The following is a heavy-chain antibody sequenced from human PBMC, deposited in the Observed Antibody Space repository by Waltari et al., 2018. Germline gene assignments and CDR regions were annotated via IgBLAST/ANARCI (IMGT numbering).Heavy chain of an antibody. CDR1: GGSISSYY. J-gene: IGHJ6*02. V-gene: IGHV4-59*01. Sequence: QVQLQESDPGLVKPSETLSLTCTVSGGSISSYYWSWIRQPPGKGLEWIGYIYYSGSPNYNPSLKSRVTISVDTSKNQFSLKLSSVTAADTAVYYCARGGGYDSEYYYYGMDVWGQGTTVTVSS. D-gene: IGHD5-12*01. CDR2: IYYSGSP. CDR3: ARGGGYDSEYYYYGMDV.